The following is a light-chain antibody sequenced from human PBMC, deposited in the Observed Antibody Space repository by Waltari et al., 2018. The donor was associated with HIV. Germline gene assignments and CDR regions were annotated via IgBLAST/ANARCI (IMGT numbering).Light chain of an antibody. Sequence: QSVLTQPPSASGTPGQRVTISCSGSSSNIGSNTVNWYQQLPGTAPKLLMYSNNRRPSGGPDRFSGSKSGTSASLASSGLQSEDEADYYCAAWDDSLNGVVFGGGTKLTVL. CDR3: AAWDDSLNGVV. J-gene: IGLJ2*01. V-gene: IGLV1-44*01. CDR1: SSNIGSNT. CDR2: SNN.